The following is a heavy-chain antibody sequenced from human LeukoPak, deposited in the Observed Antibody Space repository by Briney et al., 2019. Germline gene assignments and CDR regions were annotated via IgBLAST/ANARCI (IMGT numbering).Heavy chain of an antibody. Sequence: ASVKVSCKASGYTFTGYYMHWVRQAPGQGLEWMGWINPNSGGTNYARKFQGWVTMTRDTSISTAYMELSRLRSDDTAVYYCARESLGRYFDQIYPRDAFDIWGQGTMVTVSS. J-gene: IGHJ3*02. CDR1: GYTFTGYY. V-gene: IGHV1-2*04. CDR2: INPNSGGT. D-gene: IGHD3-9*01. CDR3: ARESLGRYFDQIYPRDAFDI.